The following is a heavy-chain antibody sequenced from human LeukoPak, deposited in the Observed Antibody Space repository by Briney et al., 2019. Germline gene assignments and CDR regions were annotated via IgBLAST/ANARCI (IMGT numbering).Heavy chain of an antibody. CDR2: INSDGTST. Sequence: PGGSLRLSCAASGFTFSSYWMHWVRQAPGKGLVWVSRINSDGTSTSYADSVKGRFTISRDNAKNTLYLQMNSLRAEDTAVYYCAPSVGNSAWYFDLWGRGTLVTVSS. CDR1: GFTFSSYW. D-gene: IGHD4-23*01. J-gene: IGHJ2*01. V-gene: IGHV3-74*01. CDR3: APSVGNSAWYFDL.